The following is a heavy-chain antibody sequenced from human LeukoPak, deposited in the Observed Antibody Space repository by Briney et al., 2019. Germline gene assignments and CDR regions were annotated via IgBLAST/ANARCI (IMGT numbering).Heavy chain of an antibody. V-gene: IGHV1-18*01. J-gene: IGHJ5*02. CDR2: ISAYNGNT. CDR3: ARRSIEVAGTSLFDP. D-gene: IGHD6-19*01. CDR1: GYTFTSYG. Sequence: ASVKVSCKASGYTFTSYGISWVRQAPGQGLEWMGWISAYNGNTNYAQKLQGRVTMTTDTSTSTPYMEMRRLRSDDTAVYYCARRSIEVAGTSLFDPWGQGTLVTVSS.